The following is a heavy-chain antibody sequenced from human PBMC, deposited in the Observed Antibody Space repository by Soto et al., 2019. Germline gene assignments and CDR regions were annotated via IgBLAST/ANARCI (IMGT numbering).Heavy chain of an antibody. D-gene: IGHD3-22*01. V-gene: IGHV3-9*01. J-gene: IGHJ4*02. CDR1: GFTFDDYA. Sequence: PGGSLRLSCAASGFTFDDYAMHWVRQAPGQGLEWVSGISWNSGSIGYADSVKGRFTISRDNAKNSLYLQMNGLRAEDTALYYCAKDIFADSSGHNALDYWGQGTLVTVSS. CDR2: ISWNSGSI. CDR3: AKDIFADSSGHNALDY.